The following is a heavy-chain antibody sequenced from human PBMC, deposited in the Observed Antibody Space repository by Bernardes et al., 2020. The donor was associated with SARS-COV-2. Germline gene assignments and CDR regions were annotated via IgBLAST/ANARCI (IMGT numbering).Heavy chain of an antibody. CDR2: INPNSGGT. J-gene: IGHJ4*02. CDR1: GYTFTGYY. CDR3: ARDSDFWSGYWFDY. V-gene: IGHV1-2*06. D-gene: IGHD3-3*01. Sequence: ASVKVSCKASGYTFTGYYMHWVRQAPGQGLEWMGRINPNSGGTNYAQKCQGRVTMTRDTSISTAYMELSRLRSDDTAVYYCARDSDFWSGYWFDYWGQGTLVTVSS.